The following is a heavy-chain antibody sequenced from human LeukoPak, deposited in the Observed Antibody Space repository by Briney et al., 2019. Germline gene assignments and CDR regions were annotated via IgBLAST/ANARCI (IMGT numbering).Heavy chain of an antibody. CDR2: IIPIFGTA. CDR1: GGTFSSYA. D-gene: IGHD2-2*01. V-gene: IGHV1-69*13. Sequence: ASVKVSCKASGGTFSSYAISWVRQAPGQGLEWMGGIIPIFGTANYAQKFQGRVTITADESTSTACMELSSLRSEDTAVYYCARDLRPKYCSSTSCPYVTYYYYGMDVWGQGTTVTVSS. CDR3: ARDLRPKYCSSTSCPYVTYYYYGMDV. J-gene: IGHJ6*02.